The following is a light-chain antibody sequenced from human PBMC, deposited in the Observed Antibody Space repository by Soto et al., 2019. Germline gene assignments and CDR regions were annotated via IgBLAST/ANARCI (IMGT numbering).Light chain of an antibody. V-gene: IGKV1-39*01. J-gene: IGKJ5*01. CDR3: QQTFSTPIT. Sequence: DIQMTQSPSSLSASVGDRVTITCRASQTVRRYLNWYQQKPGKAPTLLIYAASTLESAVPPRFSGDGSETEFTLTINGLQPDDFATYYCQQTFSTPITFGLGTRLEI. CDR2: AAS. CDR1: QTVRRY.